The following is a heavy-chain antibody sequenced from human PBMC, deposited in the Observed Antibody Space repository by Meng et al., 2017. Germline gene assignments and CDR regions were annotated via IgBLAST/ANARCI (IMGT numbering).Heavy chain of an antibody. J-gene: IGHJ6*02. CDR1: GFTFSSYS. CDR3: ARAVLYYGSGIGGMDV. Sequence: ESLKISCAASGFTFSSYSMNWVRQAPGKGLEWIGEINHSGSTNYNPSLKSRVTISVDTSKNQFSLKLSSVTAADTAVYYCARAVLYYGSGIGGMDVWGQGTTVTVSS. CDR2: INHSGST. V-gene: IGHV4-34*01. D-gene: IGHD3-10*01.